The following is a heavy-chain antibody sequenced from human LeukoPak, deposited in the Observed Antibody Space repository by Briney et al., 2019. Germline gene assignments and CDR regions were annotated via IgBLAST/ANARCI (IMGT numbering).Heavy chain of an antibody. D-gene: IGHD3-22*01. CDR3: AKDEPYYYDSSGSSYDAFDI. Sequence: GGSLRLSCAASGFTFSSYGMHWVRQAPGKGLEWVAVISYDGGNKYYADSVKGRFTISRDNSKNTLYLQMNSLRAEDTAVYYCAKDEPYYYDSSGSSYDAFDIWGQGTMVTVSS. CDR2: ISYDGGNK. CDR1: GFTFSSYG. J-gene: IGHJ3*02. V-gene: IGHV3-30*18.